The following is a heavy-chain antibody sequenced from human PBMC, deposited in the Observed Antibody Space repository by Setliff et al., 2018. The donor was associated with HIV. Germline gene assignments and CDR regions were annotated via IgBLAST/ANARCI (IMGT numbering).Heavy chain of an antibody. CDR1: GFSFNTYS. V-gene: IGHV3-21*01. J-gene: IGHJ4*02. Sequence: GGSLRLSCAASGFSFNTYSMSWVRQAPGKGLEWVSSISSSGTYIYYADSMKGRFTISRDKAGNSLYLQMNNVRAEDTAVYYCTRMIPPRSNRFSSGWFDYWGQGTVVTVSS. CDR3: TRMIPPRSNRFSSGWFDY. D-gene: IGHD6-19*01. CDR2: ISSSGTYI.